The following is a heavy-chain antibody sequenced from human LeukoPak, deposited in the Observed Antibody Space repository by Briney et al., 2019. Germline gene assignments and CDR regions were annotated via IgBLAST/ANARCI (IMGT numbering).Heavy chain of an antibody. Sequence: GGSLRLSCAASGFAFSAYEMNWVRQAPGKGLEWVSYIGGSDTTTYYADSVKGRFTISRDNARNSLYPQMNSLRAEDTALYYCTTLGYHLDSWGQGTLVTVSS. D-gene: IGHD3-22*01. V-gene: IGHV3-48*03. CDR3: TTLGYHLDS. J-gene: IGHJ4*02. CDR2: IGGSDTTT. CDR1: GFAFSAYE.